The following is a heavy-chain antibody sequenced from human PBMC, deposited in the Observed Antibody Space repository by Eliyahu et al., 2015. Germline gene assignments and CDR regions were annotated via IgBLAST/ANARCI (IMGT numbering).Heavy chain of an antibody. J-gene: IGHJ4*02. V-gene: IGHV1-46*01. D-gene: IGHD2-15*01. CDR3: VRDCRMGGTRDY. CDR2: INPSDGRA. CDR1: GYTFTSYS. Sequence: AEVMKPGASVKVSCKASGYTFTSYSMHWVRQAPGXGLEWMGIINPSDGRARYAQKFQGRVTMSTDTSTGTVYLELISLRSEDTAIYYCVRDCRMGGTRDYWGQGTLVTVAS.